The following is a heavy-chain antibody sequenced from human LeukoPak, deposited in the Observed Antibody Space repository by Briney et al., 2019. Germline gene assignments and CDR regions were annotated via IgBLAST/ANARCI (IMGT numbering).Heavy chain of an antibody. J-gene: IGHJ4*02. D-gene: IGHD2-15*01. CDR3: AKQLGYCSDGSCYFPY. Sequence: GGSLRLSCAASGFTVSSNYMSWVRQAPGKGLEWVSVIYSGGSTYYADSVKGRFTISRDNSKCTLCLQMNSLRAEDTAVYYCAKQLGYCSDGSCYFPYWGQGTLVTVSS. CDR1: GFTVSSNY. CDR2: IYSGGST. V-gene: IGHV3-53*01.